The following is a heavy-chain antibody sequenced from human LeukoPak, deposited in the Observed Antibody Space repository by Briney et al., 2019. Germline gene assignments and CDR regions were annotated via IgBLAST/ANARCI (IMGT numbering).Heavy chain of an antibody. Sequence: GGSLRLSCAASGFTFDDYAMHWVRQAPGKGLEWVSGISWNSGSIGYADSVKGRFTISRDNAENSLYLQMNSLRVEDTAVYYCAARSSGNPYFWGQGTLVTVSS. D-gene: IGHD1-26*01. CDR2: ISWNSGSI. CDR1: GFTFDDYA. V-gene: IGHV3-9*01. J-gene: IGHJ4*02. CDR3: AARSSGNPYF.